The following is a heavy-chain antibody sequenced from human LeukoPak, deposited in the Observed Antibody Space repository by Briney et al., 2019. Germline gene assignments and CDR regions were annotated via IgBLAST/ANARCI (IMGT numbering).Heavy chain of an antibody. CDR2: ISYSGSA. Sequence: SQTLSLTCTVSGGSISSGAYYWSWIRQHPGKGLEWIGYISYSGSAYYNPSLKSRVTISVDTSKNQFSLKLSSVTAADTAVYYRAREGPRRNYYFDYWGQGTLVTVSS. CDR3: AREGPRRNYYFDY. V-gene: IGHV4-31*03. J-gene: IGHJ4*02. CDR1: GGSISSGAYY.